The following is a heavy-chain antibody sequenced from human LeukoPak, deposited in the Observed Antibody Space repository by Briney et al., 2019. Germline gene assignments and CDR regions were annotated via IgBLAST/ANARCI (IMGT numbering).Heavy chain of an antibody. CDR1: GYTFTSYG. V-gene: IGHV1-18*01. Sequence: ASVKVSCKASGYTFTSYGTSWVRQAPGQGLEWMGWISAYNGNTNYAQKLQGRVTMTTDTSTSTAYMELRSLRSDDTAVYYCARDGSSSGWYYFDYWGQGTLVTVSS. CDR3: ARDGSSSGWYYFDY. J-gene: IGHJ4*02. D-gene: IGHD6-19*01. CDR2: ISAYNGNT.